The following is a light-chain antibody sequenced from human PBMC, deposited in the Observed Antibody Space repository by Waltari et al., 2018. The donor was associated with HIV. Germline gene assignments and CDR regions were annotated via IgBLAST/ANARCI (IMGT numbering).Light chain of an antibody. CDR3: GTWDTSLSAGV. V-gene: IGLV1-51*02. CDR1: SSNIGNHY. J-gene: IGLJ1*01. Sequence: QSVLTQPPSVSAAPGQKVTISCSGSSSNIGNHYVSWYQHLPGTAPKILIYEDNKRPSGIPDRFSGSKSGTSATLGITGLLTGDEADYYCGTWDTSLSAGVFGTGTKVTVL. CDR2: EDN.